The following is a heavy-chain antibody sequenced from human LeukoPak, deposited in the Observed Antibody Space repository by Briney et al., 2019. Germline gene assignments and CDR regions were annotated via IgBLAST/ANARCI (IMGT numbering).Heavy chain of an antibody. CDR3: AKDSRYYYVAY. CDR1: GYTFSSYG. J-gene: IGHJ4*02. CDR2: IRYDGGKE. Sequence: GGSLRLTCAASGYTFSSYGMHWCRQAPAKGLEGGAFIRYDGGKEYYADSVKSRFTISRDNSKNPLYLQMNSLTTEDTAVYYCAKDSRYYYVAYWGQGTLVTVSS. D-gene: IGHD1-14*01. V-gene: IGHV3-30*02.